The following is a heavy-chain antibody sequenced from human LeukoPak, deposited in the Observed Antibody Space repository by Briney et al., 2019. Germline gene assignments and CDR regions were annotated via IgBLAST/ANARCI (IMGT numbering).Heavy chain of an antibody. J-gene: IGHJ5*02. CDR3: ALVGDYEEWFDP. D-gene: IGHD4-17*01. CDR2: IIPNCGIA. V-gene: IGHV1-69*04. Sequence: GASVKVSCKASGDTFSSYAISWVRQAPGQGHERMGRIIPNCGIATYAQNFQGRVTITADNSTSTAYMELSSLRSEDTAVYYWALVGDYEEWFDPWGQGTLVTVSS. CDR1: GDTFSSYA.